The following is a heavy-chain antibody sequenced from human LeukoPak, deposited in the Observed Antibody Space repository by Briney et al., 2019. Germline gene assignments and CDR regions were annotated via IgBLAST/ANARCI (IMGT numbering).Heavy chain of an antibody. D-gene: IGHD6-6*01. Sequence: ASVKVSCKASGGTFSSYAISWVRQAPGQGLEWMGRIIPIFGTANYAQKFQGRVTITTDESTSTAYMELSSLRSEDTAVYYCATTKQLRTFDYWGQGTLVTVSS. V-gene: IGHV1-69*05. CDR3: ATTKQLRTFDY. CDR1: GGTFSSYA. J-gene: IGHJ4*02. CDR2: IIPIFGTA.